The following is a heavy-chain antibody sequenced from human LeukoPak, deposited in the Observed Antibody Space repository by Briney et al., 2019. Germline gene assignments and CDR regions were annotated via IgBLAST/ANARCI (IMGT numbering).Heavy chain of an antibody. V-gene: IGHV3-11*01. CDR3: ARTTEGYCSSSSCYGFYYYYYMDV. CDR2: ISSSGSTI. Sequence: GGSLRLSCAPSGFTFSEYYMTWIRQAPGKGLEWVSYISSSGSTIYYADSVKGRFTISRDNAKNSLYLQMNSLRAEDTAVYYCARTTEGYCSSSSCYGFYYYYYMDVWGKGTTVTISS. D-gene: IGHD2-2*01. CDR1: GFTFSEYY. J-gene: IGHJ6*03.